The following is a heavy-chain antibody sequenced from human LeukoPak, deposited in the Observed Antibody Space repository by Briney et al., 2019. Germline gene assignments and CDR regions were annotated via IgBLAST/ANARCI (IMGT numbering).Heavy chain of an antibody. CDR1: GGSVTSTNW. J-gene: IGHJ4*02. V-gene: IGHV4-4*02. D-gene: IGHD6-25*01. CDR2: VHLNGRT. CDR3: AREGGFYRPLDY. Sequence: SETLSLTCDVSGGSVTSTNWWTWFRQPPGRGLEWIGEVHLNGRTNYNPSLKSRLVMSADLPENHISLKLTSVTAADTAVYYCAREGGFYRPLDYSGQGTLVTVSS.